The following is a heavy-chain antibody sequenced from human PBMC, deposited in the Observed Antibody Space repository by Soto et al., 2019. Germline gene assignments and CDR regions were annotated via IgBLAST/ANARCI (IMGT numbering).Heavy chain of an antibody. D-gene: IGHD3-16*01. CDR1: GGSICSGGYY. CDR2: IYYSGST. V-gene: IGHV4-31*03. J-gene: IGHJ4*02. CDR3: AREGDPGPLDY. Sequence: QVQLQESGPGLVKPSQTLSLSCTVSGGSICSGGYYWSWIRQHPGKGLEWIGYIYYSGSTYYNPSLKSRVTISVDTSKNQFSLKLSSVTAADTAVYYCAREGDPGPLDYRGQGTLVTVSS.